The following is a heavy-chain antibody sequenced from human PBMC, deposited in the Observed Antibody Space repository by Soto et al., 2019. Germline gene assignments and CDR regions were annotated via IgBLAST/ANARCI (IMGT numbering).Heavy chain of an antibody. CDR1: GYSFTSYW. D-gene: IGHD6-13*01. J-gene: IGHJ6*02. V-gene: IGHV5-10-1*01. CDR3: ARRKASSSSYYYYYGMDV. CDR2: IDPSDSYT. Sequence: PGESLKTSCKGSGYSFTSYWISWVRQMPGKGLEWMGRIDPSDSYTNYSPSFQGHVTISADKSISTAYLQWSSLKASDTAMYYCARRKASSSSYYYYYGMDVWGQGTTVTVSS.